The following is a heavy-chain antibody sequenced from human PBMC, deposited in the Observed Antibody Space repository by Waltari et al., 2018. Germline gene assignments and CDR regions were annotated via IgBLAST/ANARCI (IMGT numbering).Heavy chain of an antibody. CDR3: ATGHRPSKAFDI. CDR1: GGTFSSYA. J-gene: IGHJ3*02. D-gene: IGHD6-6*01. CDR2: IIPIFGTA. V-gene: IGHV1-69*08. Sequence: QVQLVQSGAEVKKPGSSVKVSCKASGGTFSSYAISWVRQAPGQGLEWMGRIIPIFGTANYAQKFQGRVTMTEDTSTDTAYMELSSLRSEDTAVYYCATGHRPSKAFDIWGQGTMVTVSS.